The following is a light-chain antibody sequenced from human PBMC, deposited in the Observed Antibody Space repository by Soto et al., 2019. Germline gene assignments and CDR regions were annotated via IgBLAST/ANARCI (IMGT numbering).Light chain of an antibody. V-gene: IGKV3-11*01. CDR1: QSVSGY. CDR3: QQRSNWPST. Sequence: EIVLTQSPATLSLSPGNRATLSCRASQSVSGYLAWYQQKPGQAPRLLIYDASNRATGIPARFSGSGSGTDFTLTITSLXXEXXXXXYCQQRSNWPSTFGGGTKVEI. J-gene: IGKJ4*01. CDR2: DAS.